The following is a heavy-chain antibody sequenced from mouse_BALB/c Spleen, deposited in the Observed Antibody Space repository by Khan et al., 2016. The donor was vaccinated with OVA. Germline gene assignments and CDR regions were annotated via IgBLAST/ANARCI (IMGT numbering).Heavy chain of an antibody. Sequence: QIQLVQSGPELKKPGETVKISCKASGYTFTNYGMNWVKQAPGKGLKWMGWINTYNGEPTYADDFKGRFAFSLETYASTAYLQINNLKNEDTATYFCARSNSYWYFDVWGVGTTVTVSS. CDR2: INTYNGEP. V-gene: IGHV9-3-1*01. CDR1: GYTFTNYG. J-gene: IGHJ1*01. D-gene: IGHD4-1*02. CDR3: ARSNSYWYFDV.